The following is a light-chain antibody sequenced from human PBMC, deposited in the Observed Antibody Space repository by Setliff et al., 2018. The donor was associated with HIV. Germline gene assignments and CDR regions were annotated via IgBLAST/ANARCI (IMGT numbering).Light chain of an antibody. CDR3: TSYTTSSSPYV. CDR2: NVN. J-gene: IGLJ1*01. CDR1: RSDVGGYDY. V-gene: IGLV2-14*03. Sequence: ALTQPASVSGSPGQSITISCTGTRSDVGGYDYVSWYQHHPGKAPKLIIYNVNKRPSGVSNRLSGSKSGNTASLTISGLQAEDEADYYCTSYTTSSSPYVFGTGTKVT.